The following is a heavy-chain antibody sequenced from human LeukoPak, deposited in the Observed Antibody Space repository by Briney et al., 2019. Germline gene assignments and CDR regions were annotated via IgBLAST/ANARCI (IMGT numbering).Heavy chain of an antibody. CDR3: ARARYYDSSGSTDAFDI. J-gene: IGHJ3*02. V-gene: IGHV3-21*01. CDR1: GFTFSSYT. Sequence: GGSLRLSCAASGFTFSSYTMNWVRQAPGKGLEWVSSITSTTSYIYYADSVKGRFTISRDNAKNSLYLQMNSLRAEDTAVYFCARARYYDSSGSTDAFDIWGQGTMVTASS. D-gene: IGHD3-22*01. CDR2: ITSTTSYI.